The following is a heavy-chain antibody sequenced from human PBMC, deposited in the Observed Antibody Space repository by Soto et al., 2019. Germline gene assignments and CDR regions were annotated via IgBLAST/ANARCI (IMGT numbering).Heavy chain of an antibody. J-gene: IGHJ6*02. D-gene: IGHD3-3*01. CDR1: GRSFSGYY. CDR2: INHSGST. Sequence: SETLSLTCAVYGRSFSGYYWSWIRQPPGKGLEWIGEINHSGSTNYNPSLKSRVTISVDTSKNQFSLKLSSVTAADTAVYYCARGHPGFFPLPYYYYYGMDVWGQGTTVTVSS. V-gene: IGHV4-34*01. CDR3: ARGHPGFFPLPYYYYYGMDV.